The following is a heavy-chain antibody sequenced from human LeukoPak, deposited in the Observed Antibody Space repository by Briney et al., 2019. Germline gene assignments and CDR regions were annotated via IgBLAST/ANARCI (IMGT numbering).Heavy chain of an antibody. D-gene: IGHD3-9*01. CDR3: AKERDDILTSYYTGYFDY. CDR2: IYTSGST. CDR1: GGSISSYS. V-gene: IGHV4-4*07. Sequence: SETLSLTCTVSGGSISSYSWSWIRQPAEKGLEWIGRIYTSGSTNYNPSLKSRVTMSVDTSKNQFSLKLSSVTAADTAVYYCAKERDDILTSYYTGYFDYWGQGTLVTVSS. J-gene: IGHJ4*02.